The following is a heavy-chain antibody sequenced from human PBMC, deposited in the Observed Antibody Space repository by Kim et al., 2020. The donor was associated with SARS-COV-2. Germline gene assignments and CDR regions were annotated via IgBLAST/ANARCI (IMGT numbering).Heavy chain of an antibody. CDR1: GFTFSSYA. D-gene: IGHD1-26*01. CDR3: AKDRQWELMGLDY. Sequence: GGSLRLSCAASGFTFSSYAMHWVRQAPGKGLEWVAVIWYDGSNKYYADSVKGRFTISRDNSKNTLYLQMNSLRAEDTAVYYCAKDRQWELMGLDYWGQGTLVTVSS. J-gene: IGHJ4*02. V-gene: IGHV3-33*06. CDR2: IWYDGSNK.